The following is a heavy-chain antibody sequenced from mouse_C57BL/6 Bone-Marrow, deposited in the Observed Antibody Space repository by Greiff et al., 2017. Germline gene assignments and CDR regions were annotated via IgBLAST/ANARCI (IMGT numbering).Heavy chain of an antibody. D-gene: IGHD2-4*01. CDR3: ARAGYDYDVWFAY. Sequence: VQLQQSGPELVKPGASVKISCKASGYTFTDYYMNWVKQSHGKSLEWIGDINPNNGGTSYNQKFKGKATLTVDKSSSTAYMELRSRTSEDSAVYYCARAGYDYDVWFAYWGQGTLVTVSA. J-gene: IGHJ3*01. CDR2: INPNNGGT. CDR1: GYTFTDYY. V-gene: IGHV1-26*01.